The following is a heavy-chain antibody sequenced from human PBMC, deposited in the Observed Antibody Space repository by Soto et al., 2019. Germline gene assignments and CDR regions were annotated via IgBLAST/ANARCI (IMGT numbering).Heavy chain of an antibody. V-gene: IGHV1-69*12. J-gene: IGHJ4*02. CDR3: AAYQGYSDEKGWVDY. D-gene: IGHD5-18*01. CDR2: IIPIFGTA. CDR1: GGTFSSYA. Sequence: QVQLVQSGAEVKKPGSSVKVSCKASGGTFSSYAISWVRQAPGQGLEWMGGIIPIFGTANYAQKFQGSVTINANESTSTDYMELSSLRSEDTAVYYCAAYQGYSDEKGWVDYWGQGTLVTVSS.